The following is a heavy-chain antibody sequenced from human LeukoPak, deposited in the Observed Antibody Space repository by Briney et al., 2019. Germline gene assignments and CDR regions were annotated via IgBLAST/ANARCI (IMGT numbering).Heavy chain of an antibody. CDR1: GFTVSSNY. V-gene: IGHV4-34*01. CDR2: ITQSGHT. CDR3: ARYTNSGGGFDP. Sequence: GSLRLSCAASGFTVSSNYMSWVRQPPGKGLEWIGHITQSGHTNYNPSLKSRVTISVDTSKNQFYLRLSSVTAADTAVYYCARYTNSGGGFDPWGQGTLVTVSS. D-gene: IGHD6-19*01. J-gene: IGHJ5*02.